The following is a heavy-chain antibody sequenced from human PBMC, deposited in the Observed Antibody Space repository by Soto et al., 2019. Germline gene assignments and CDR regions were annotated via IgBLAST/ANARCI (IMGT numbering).Heavy chain of an antibody. CDR2: TRNKANSYTT. CDR1: GFTFSDHC. V-gene: IGHV3-72*01. CDR3: ARAYHDILAGYFFDY. J-gene: IGHJ4*02. Sequence: GGSLRLSCAASGFTFSDHCMDWVRQAPGKGLEWVGRTRNKANSYTTECAASVKGRFTISRDDSKNSLYLQMNSLTTEDTAVYYCARAYHDILAGYFFDYWGQGTLVTVSS. D-gene: IGHD3-9*01.